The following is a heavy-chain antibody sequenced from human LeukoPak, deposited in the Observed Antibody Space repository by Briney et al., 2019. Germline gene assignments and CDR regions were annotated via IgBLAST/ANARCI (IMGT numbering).Heavy chain of an antibody. D-gene: IGHD6-13*01. Sequence: PSETLSLTCAVYGGSFSGYYWSWIRQPPGKGLDWMGEINHSGSTNYNPSLKSRVTISVDTSKNQFSLKLSSVTAADTAVYYCARGRSFYSSSWFDYWGQGTLVTVSS. CDR1: GGSFSGYY. CDR3: ARGRSFYSSSWFDY. J-gene: IGHJ4*02. CDR2: INHSGST. V-gene: IGHV4-34*01.